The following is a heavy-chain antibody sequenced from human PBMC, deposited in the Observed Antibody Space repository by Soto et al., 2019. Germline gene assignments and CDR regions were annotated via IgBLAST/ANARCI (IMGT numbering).Heavy chain of an antibody. J-gene: IGHJ4*02. D-gene: IGHD3-3*01. CDR3: ATLASWSGYSHFDY. CDR1: GYTFTSYA. CDR2: INAGNGNT. Sequence: GASVKVSCKASGYTFTSYAMHWVRQAPGQRLEWMGWINAGNGNTKYSQKFQGRVTITRDTSASTAYMELSSLRSEDTAVYYCATLASWSGYSHFDYWGQGTLVTVSS. V-gene: IGHV1-3*01.